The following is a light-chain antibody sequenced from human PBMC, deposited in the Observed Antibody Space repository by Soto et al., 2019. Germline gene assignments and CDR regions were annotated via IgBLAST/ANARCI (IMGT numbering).Light chain of an antibody. Sequence: IEMIESPSGVSASQGDRLTITRRSSQTYRSWLAWYQQKPEKAPKLLIYKASTLKSGVPSRFSGSGSGTEFTLIISIFQSDDLTTYYSQLYYSHSEGFGQGTKVDI. CDR2: KAS. CDR3: QLYYSHSEG. CDR1: QTYRSW. V-gene: IGKV1-5*03. J-gene: IGKJ1*01.